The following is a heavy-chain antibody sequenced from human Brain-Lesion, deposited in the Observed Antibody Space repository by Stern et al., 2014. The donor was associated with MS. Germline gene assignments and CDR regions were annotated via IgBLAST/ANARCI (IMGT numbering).Heavy chain of an antibody. V-gene: IGHV3-30*18. J-gene: IGHJ5*02. CDR3: AKDRQYLTYFFDH. Sequence: VPLVESGGGVVPPGRPLRLSCVASGFTLGSCAMHWVPQAPGKGLESVAGVSYDGSNKYYADSVKGRFTISRDNSQNTLYMQMSSLRPEDTAVYYCAKDRQYLTYFFDHWGQGSLVTVSS. D-gene: IGHD2/OR15-2a*01. CDR2: VSYDGSNK. CDR1: GFTLGSCA.